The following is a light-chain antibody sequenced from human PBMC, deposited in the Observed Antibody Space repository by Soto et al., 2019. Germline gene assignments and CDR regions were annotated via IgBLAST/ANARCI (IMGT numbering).Light chain of an antibody. CDR3: EQYNSYSPST. Sequence: DIQMTQSPSTLSSSVGDRVTITCRASQSISSWLAWYQQKPGKAPKLLIYNAYSIASGVPSRFSSSGSGTEFTLTISSLLPNDVATNYREQYNSYSPSTFGQGTKLEIK. CDR1: QSISSW. V-gene: IGKV1-5*03. J-gene: IGKJ2*01. CDR2: NAY.